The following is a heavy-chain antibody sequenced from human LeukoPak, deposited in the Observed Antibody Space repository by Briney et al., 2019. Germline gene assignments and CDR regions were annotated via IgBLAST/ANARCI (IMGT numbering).Heavy chain of an antibody. V-gene: IGHV3-23*01. CDR2: ISGSGGST. CDR3: AKDGGGYSSSWYFDY. CDR1: GFTFSSYA. D-gene: IGHD6-13*01. J-gene: IGHJ4*02. Sequence: GGSLRLSCAASGFTFSSYAMGWVRQAPGKGLEWVSVISGSGGSTYYADSVKGRFTISRDNSKNTLSLQMNSLRAEDTAIYYCAKDGGGYSSSWYFDYWGQGTLVTVSS.